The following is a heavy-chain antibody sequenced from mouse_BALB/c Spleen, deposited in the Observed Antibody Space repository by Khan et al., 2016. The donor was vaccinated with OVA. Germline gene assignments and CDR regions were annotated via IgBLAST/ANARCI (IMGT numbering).Heavy chain of an antibody. J-gene: IGHJ4*01. CDR3: AKGVWSYYYTLDY. CDR2: IWGGGST. V-gene: IGHV2-6-5*01. CDR1: GFSLSDYG. Sequence: VQLQESGPGLVAPSQNLSTTCTVSGFSLSDYGVSWIRQPPGKGLEWLGVIWGGGSTYYNSALKSRLSISKDNSKSQVFLKMSSLQSDDTAMFYCAKGVWSYYYTLDYWGQGTSVTVSS.